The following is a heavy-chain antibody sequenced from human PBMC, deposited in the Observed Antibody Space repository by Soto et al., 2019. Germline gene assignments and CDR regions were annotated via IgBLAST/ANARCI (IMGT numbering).Heavy chain of an antibody. CDR3: AVGVPAAMDYYYYGMDV. Sequence: ASVKVSCKASGGTFSSYTISWVRQAPGQGLEWMGRIIPILGIANYAQKFQGRVTITADKSTSTAYMELSSLRSEDTAVYYCAVGVPAAMDYYYYGMDVWGQGTTVTVSS. CDR2: IIPILGIA. D-gene: IGHD2-2*01. V-gene: IGHV1-69*02. J-gene: IGHJ6*02. CDR1: GGTFSSYT.